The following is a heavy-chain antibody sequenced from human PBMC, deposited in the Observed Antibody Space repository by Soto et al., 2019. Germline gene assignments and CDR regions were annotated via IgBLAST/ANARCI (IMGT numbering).Heavy chain of an antibody. Sequence: PSETLSLTCTFSGGSISSYYWSWIRQPPGKGLEWIGYIYYSGSTNYNPSLKSRVTISVDTSKNQFSLKLSSVTAADTAVYYCARADSGSSWDSYYYYYMDVWGKGTTVTVSS. CDR3: ARADSGSSWDSYYYYYMDV. J-gene: IGHJ6*03. D-gene: IGHD6-13*01. V-gene: IGHV4-59*01. CDR1: GGSISSYY. CDR2: IYYSGST.